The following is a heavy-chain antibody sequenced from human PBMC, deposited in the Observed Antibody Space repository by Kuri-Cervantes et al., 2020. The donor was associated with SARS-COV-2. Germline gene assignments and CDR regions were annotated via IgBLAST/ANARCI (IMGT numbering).Heavy chain of an antibody. Sequence: GESLKISCAASGFTFSTYWMHWVRQAPGKGLVWVSRINSDGSSRSYADSVKGRFTISRDNAKNTLFLQMNSLRAEDTAVYYCARDPITMRVLDYWGRGTLVTVSS. V-gene: IGHV3-74*01. J-gene: IGHJ4*02. D-gene: IGHD3-22*01. CDR3: ARDPITMRVLDY. CDR2: INSDGSSR. CDR1: GFTFSTYW.